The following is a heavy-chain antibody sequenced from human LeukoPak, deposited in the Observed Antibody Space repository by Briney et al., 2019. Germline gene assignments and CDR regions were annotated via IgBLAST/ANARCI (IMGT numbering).Heavy chain of an antibody. J-gene: IGHJ5*02. CDR1: LSDHY. V-gene: IGHV4-34*01. Sequence: LSDHYITCIRQAPRKGREWGREINHSGTTNYNPSVQSRATMSVDTPKNQLSLKLSSVTAADTAVYYCARDAYYYGSGRGIDPWGQGTLVTVSS. D-gene: IGHD3-10*01. CDR3: ARDAYYYGSGRGIDP. CDR2: INHSGTT.